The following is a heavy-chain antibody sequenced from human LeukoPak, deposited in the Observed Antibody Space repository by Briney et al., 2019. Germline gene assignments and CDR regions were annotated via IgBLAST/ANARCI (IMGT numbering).Heavy chain of an antibody. CDR2: ISYDGSNK. CDR3: ARDRGGSYVDAFDI. CDR1: GFTFSSYW. D-gene: IGHD1-26*01. Sequence: GGSLRLSCAASGFTFSSYWMHWVRQAPGKGLEWVAVISYDGSNKYYADSVKGRFTISRDNSKNTLYLQMNSLRAEDTAVYYCARDRGGSYVDAFDIWGQGTMVTVSS. V-gene: IGHV3-30*03. J-gene: IGHJ3*02.